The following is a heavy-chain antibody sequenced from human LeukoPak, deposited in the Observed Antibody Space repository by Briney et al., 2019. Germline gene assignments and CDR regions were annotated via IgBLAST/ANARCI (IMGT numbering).Heavy chain of an antibody. CDR1: GGSISSYY. J-gene: IGHJ3*02. CDR3: ARHPPRGSLNDAFDI. CDR2: IYSSGST. Sequence: PSETLSLTCTVSGGSISSYYWSWIRQPPGKGLEWIGYIYSSGSTNYNPSLKSRVTISLETSKNQFSLKLTSVTAADTAVFYCARHPPRGSLNDAFDIWGQGTLVTVSS. V-gene: IGHV4-4*09.